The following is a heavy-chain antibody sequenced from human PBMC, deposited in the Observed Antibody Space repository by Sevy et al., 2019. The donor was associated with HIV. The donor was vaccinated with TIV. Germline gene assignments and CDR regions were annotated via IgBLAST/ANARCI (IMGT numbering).Heavy chain of an antibody. J-gene: IGHJ4*02. CDR2: IPDDGNNI. Sequence: GESLRLSCATSGFTFNNYALHWVRQAPGKGLEWVAVIPDDGNNIYYADSVKGRFTISRDNSKSTLFLQMNSLRAEDTAVYYCARGGFSSSWSLGNYFDYWGQGTLVTVSS. V-gene: IGHV3-30*04. D-gene: IGHD6-13*01. CDR1: GFTFNNYA. CDR3: ARGGFSSSWSLGNYFDY.